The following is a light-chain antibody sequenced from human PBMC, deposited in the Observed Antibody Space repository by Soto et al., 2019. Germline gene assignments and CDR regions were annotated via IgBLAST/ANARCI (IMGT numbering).Light chain of an antibody. Sequence: DIQMTQSPSTLSVSVGDRVTIACRASQSISYFLAWYQQRPGKAPQLLIYDASTLLRGVPSRFSGSGFGTEFTLTISSLQPDDFATYYCQQFNRYSSWTFGQGTKVDIK. J-gene: IGKJ1*01. V-gene: IGKV1-5*01. CDR2: DAS. CDR1: QSISYF. CDR3: QQFNRYSSWT.